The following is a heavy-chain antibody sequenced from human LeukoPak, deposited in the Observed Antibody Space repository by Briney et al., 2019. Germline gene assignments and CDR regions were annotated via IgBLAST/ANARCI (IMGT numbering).Heavy chain of an antibody. D-gene: IGHD2-2*01. Sequence: GRSLRLSCAASGFTFSSYWIHWDRQAPGKGLVWVSRINTDGSSTSYADSVKGRFTISRDNAKNTLYLQMGSLRVEDTAVFYCVFSSCLGVWWGQGTLVTVSS. J-gene: IGHJ4*02. CDR3: VFSSCLGVW. CDR2: INTDGSST. V-gene: IGHV3-74*01. CDR1: GFTFSSYW.